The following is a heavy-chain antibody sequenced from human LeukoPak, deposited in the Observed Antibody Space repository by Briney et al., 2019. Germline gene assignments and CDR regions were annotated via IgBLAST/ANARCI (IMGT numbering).Heavy chain of an antibody. CDR2: VYNSGTT. Sequence: SETLSLTCAVSGGSISSGAYSWSWIRQPLGKGLEWIGYVYNSGTTYYNPSLKSRVTISVDTSKNQFSLKLSSVTAADTAVYFCARSDYSSYIFDYWGQGTLVTVSS. CDR3: ARSDYSSYIFDY. J-gene: IGHJ4*02. V-gene: IGHV4-30-4*07. D-gene: IGHD4-11*01. CDR1: GGSISSGAYS.